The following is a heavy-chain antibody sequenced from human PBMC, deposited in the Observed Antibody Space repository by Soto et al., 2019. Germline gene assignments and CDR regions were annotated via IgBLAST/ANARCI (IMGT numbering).Heavy chain of an antibody. V-gene: IGHV4-31*03. J-gene: IGHJ4*02. CDR2: IYYSGST. Sequence: QVQLQESGPGLVKPSQTLSLTCTVSGGSISSGGYYWSWIRQHPGKGLEWIGYIYYSGSTYYKPSLKCRFTIAVDTSKNQLSLKLGSVTAADTAVYYCAREPAAMLWGFDYWGQGTLVTVSS. CDR3: AREPAAMLWGFDY. D-gene: IGHD2-2*01. CDR1: GGSISSGGYY.